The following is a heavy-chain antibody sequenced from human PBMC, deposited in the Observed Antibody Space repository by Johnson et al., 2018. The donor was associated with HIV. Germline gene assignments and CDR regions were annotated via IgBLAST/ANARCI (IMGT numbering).Heavy chain of an antibody. Sequence: EVQLVESGGGVVRPGGSLRLSCAASGFTFSSYDMHWVRQATGKGLEWVSAIGTAGDTYYPGSVKGRFTISRENAKNSLDLQMNSLRAEDTALYYCARVGGNSLGDHHRHAFDIWGQGTMVTVSS. CDR1: GFTFSSYD. CDR3: ARVGGNSLGDHHRHAFDI. D-gene: IGHD4-23*01. CDR2: IGTAGDT. J-gene: IGHJ3*02. V-gene: IGHV3-13*01.